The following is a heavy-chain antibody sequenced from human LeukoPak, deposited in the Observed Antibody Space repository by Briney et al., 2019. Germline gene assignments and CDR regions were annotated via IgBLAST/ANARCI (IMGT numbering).Heavy chain of an antibody. D-gene: IGHD2-15*01. V-gene: IGHV3-53*01. J-gene: IGHJ4*02. Sequence: GGSLRLSCAASGFTFSTYEMSWVRQAPGKGLEWITVIYSGGNTYYADSVKGRFTLSRDNSKNTLYLQMNSVRAEDTAVYYCARRPTGCSGGSCSVYFDIWGLGTLVTVSS. CDR1: GFTFSTYE. CDR2: IYSGGNT. CDR3: ARRPTGCSGGSCSVYFDI.